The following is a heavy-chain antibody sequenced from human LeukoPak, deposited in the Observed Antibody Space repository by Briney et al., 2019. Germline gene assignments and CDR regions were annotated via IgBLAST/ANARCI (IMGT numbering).Heavy chain of an antibody. Sequence: PSETLSLTCTVSGGSISSYYWSWIRQPPGEGLEWIGYIYYSGSTNYNPSLKSRVTISVDTSKNQFSLKLSSVTAADTAVYYCARGKYSGYDLPQLFDYWGQGTLVTVSS. D-gene: IGHD5-12*01. CDR1: GGSISSYY. V-gene: IGHV4-59*01. CDR2: IYYSGST. J-gene: IGHJ4*02. CDR3: ARGKYSGYDLPQLFDY.